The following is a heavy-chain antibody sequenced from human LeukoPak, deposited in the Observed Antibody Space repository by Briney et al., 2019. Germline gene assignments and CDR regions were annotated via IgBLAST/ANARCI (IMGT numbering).Heavy chain of an antibody. CDR2: IWYDGSNK. CDR3: ARDEEAAGNSPTVG. Sequence: GGSLRLSCAASGFTFSSYGMHWVRQAPGKGLEWVAVIWYDGSNKYYADSVKGRFTISRDNSKNTLYLQMNSLRAEDTAVYYCARDEEAAGNSPTVGWGQGTLVTVS. D-gene: IGHD6-13*01. J-gene: IGHJ4*02. V-gene: IGHV3-33*01. CDR1: GFTFSSYG.